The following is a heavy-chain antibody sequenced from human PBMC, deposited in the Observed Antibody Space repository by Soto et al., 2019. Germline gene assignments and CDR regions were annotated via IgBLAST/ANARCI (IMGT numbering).Heavy chain of an antibody. Sequence: GGSLRLSCAASGFTFRSYAMSWSRQAPGKGLEWVSSLLRSGSSTYYADSVKGRFTISSDISANSLSLQMDSLRAEDTAVYYCAKDAVAGDGVWLLDSRGQGTVVTVSS. V-gene: IGHV3-23*01. CDR3: AKDAVAGDGVWLLDS. D-gene: IGHD2-21*01. J-gene: IGHJ4*02. CDR2: LLRSGSST. CDR1: GFTFRSYA.